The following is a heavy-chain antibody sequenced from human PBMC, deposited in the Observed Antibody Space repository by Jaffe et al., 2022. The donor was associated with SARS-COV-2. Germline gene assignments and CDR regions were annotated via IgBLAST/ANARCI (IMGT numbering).Heavy chain of an antibody. V-gene: IGHV3-13*05. Sequence: EVQLVESGGGLVQPGGSLRLSCAASGFTFSSYDMHWVRQATGKGLEWVSAIGTAGDPYYPGSVKGRFTISRENAKNSLYLQMNSLRAGDTAVYYCARGARGRLDTNRRKLDYWGQGTLVTVSS. D-gene: IGHD6-19*01. CDR2: IGTAGDP. J-gene: IGHJ4*02. CDR1: GFTFSSYD. CDR3: ARGARGRLDTNRRKLDY.